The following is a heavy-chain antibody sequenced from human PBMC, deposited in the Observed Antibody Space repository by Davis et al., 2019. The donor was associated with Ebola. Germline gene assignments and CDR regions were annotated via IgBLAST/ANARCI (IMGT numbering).Heavy chain of an antibody. V-gene: IGHV3-43*01. CDR1: GFTFDDYT. Sequence: GESLKISCAASGFTFDDYTMHWVRQAPGKGLEWVSLISGDGGSTYYADSVKGRFTISRDNSKNTLYLQMNSLRAEDTAVYYCARGRRYVGDSIDYWGQGTLVTVSS. CDR3: ARGRRYVGDSIDY. CDR2: ISGDGGST. D-gene: IGHD2-21*01. J-gene: IGHJ4*02.